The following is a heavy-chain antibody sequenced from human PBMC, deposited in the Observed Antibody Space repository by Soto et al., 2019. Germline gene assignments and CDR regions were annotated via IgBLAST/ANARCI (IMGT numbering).Heavy chain of an antibody. D-gene: IGHD2-2*01. CDR3: ARHVPAAGYYYGMDV. V-gene: IGHV1-69*12. CDR1: GGTCSSYA. Sequence: QVQLVQSGAEVKKPGSSVKVSCKASGGTCSSYAISWVRQAPGQGLEWMGGIISIFGTANNAQKFQGRVTITADESTSTAYMELSSLRSEDTAVYYCARHVPAAGYYYGMDVWGQGTTVTVSS. CDR2: IISIFGTA. J-gene: IGHJ6*02.